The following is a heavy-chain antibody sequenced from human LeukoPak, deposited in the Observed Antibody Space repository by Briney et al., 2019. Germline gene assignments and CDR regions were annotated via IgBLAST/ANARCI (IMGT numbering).Heavy chain of an antibody. D-gene: IGHD3-3*01. Sequence: GGSLRLSCAASGFTFSSYAMHWVRQAPGKGLEWVAVISYDGSNKYYADSVKGRFTISRDNSKNTLYLQMNSLRAEDTAVYYCARPRYDFWSGYHGDAFDIWGQGTMVTVSS. J-gene: IGHJ3*02. CDR3: ARPRYDFWSGYHGDAFDI. CDR2: ISYDGSNK. CDR1: GFTFSSYA. V-gene: IGHV3-30-3*01.